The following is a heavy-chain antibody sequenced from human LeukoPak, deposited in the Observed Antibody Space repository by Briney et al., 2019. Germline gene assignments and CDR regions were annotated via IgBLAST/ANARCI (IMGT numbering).Heavy chain of an antibody. Sequence: PGGSLRLSRAASGFTFSTYWMSWVRQAPGKGLEWVVNIKQDGSEKYYVDSVKGRFTISRDNAKNSLYLQMNSLRAEDTAVYYCARDHGRSLLDYWGQGTLVTVSS. CDR2: IKQDGSEK. J-gene: IGHJ4*02. D-gene: IGHD1-26*01. CDR3: ARDHGRSLLDY. CDR1: GFTFSTYW. V-gene: IGHV3-7*01.